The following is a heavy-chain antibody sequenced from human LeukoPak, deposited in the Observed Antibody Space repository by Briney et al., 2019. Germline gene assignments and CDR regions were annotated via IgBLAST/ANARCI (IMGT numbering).Heavy chain of an antibody. CDR1: GFTFSSYW. J-gene: IGHJ4*02. D-gene: IGHD1-26*01. V-gene: IGHV3-74*01. CDR2: INSDGSST. CDR3: ARARTSGTYYFDY. Sequence: GGSLRLSCAASGFTFSSYWMHWVRQAAGKGLVWVSRINSDGSSTSYADSVKGRFTISRDNAKNTLYLQMNSLRAEDTAVYYCARARTSGTYYFDYWGQGALVTVSS.